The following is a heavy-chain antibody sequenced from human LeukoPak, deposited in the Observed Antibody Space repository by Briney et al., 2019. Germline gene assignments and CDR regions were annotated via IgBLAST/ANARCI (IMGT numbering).Heavy chain of an antibody. CDR2: ISAYNGNT. V-gene: IGHV1-18*01. D-gene: IGHD3-3*01. CDR3: ARGRGDFWSGYYLEPFDY. Sequence: ASVKVSCKASGYTFTSYGISWLRQAPGQGLEWMGWISAYNGNTNYAQKLQGRVTMTTDTSTSTAYMELRSLRSDDTAVYYCARGRGDFWSGYYLEPFDYWGQRTLVTVSS. CDR1: GYTFTSYG. J-gene: IGHJ4*02.